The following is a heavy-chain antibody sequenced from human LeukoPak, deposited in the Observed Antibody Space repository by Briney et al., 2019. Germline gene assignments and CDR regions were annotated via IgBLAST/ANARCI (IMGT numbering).Heavy chain of an antibody. CDR3: ARDCRVPNNNWFDP. D-gene: IGHD2-2*01. V-gene: IGHV4-34*01. Sequence: SETLSLTCAVYGGSFSGYYWGWIRQPPGKGLEWIGEINHSGSTNYNPSLKSRVTISVDTSKNQFSLKLSSVTAADTAVYYCARDCRVPNNNWFDPWGQGTLVTVSS. CDR1: GGSFSGYY. J-gene: IGHJ5*02. CDR2: INHSGST.